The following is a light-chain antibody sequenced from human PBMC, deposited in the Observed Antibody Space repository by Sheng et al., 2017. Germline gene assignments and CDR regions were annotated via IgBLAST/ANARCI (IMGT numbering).Light chain of an antibody. Sequence: EILLTQSPGTLSLSPGERATLSCRASLTVNTNYVAWYQKRPGQPPRVLIYGASNRATGIPDRFSGSGSGTDFTLTITGLEPEDFAVYYCQQYGSSPGLTFGGGTKVEIK. V-gene: IGKV3-20*01. CDR2: GAS. CDR3: QQYGSSPGLT. J-gene: IGKJ4*01. CDR1: LTVNTNY.